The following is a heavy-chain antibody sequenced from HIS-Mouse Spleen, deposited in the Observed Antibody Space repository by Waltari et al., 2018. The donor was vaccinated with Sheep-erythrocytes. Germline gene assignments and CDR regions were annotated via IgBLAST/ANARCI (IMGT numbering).Heavy chain of an antibody. V-gene: IGHV3-30*04. CDR2: ISYDGSNT. J-gene: IGHJ4*02. CDR3: ARVSAGELKYYFDY. CDR1: GFTFSSYA. D-gene: IGHD1-26*01. Sequence: QVQLVESGGGVVQPGRALRLSCAASGFTFSSYAMHGVRQAPGKGLEWVEVISYDGSNTYYADSVKGRFTISRDNSKNTLYLQMNRLRAEDTAVYYCARVSAGELKYYFDYWGQGTLVTVSS.